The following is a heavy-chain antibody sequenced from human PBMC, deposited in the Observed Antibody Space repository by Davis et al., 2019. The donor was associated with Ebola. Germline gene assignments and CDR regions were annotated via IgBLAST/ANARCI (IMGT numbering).Heavy chain of an antibody. J-gene: IGHJ4*02. V-gene: IGHV5-51*01. CDR2: IYPADSDT. CDR3: ARRVYSSSWYYFDY. Sequence: GESLKISCKASGYKFSTYWIGWVRQMPGRGLQWMGIIYPADSDTRYSPSFQGQITISADRSISTAYLQWSSLKASDTAMYYCARRVYSSSWYYFDYWGQGTLVTVSS. CDR1: GYKFSTYW. D-gene: IGHD6-13*01.